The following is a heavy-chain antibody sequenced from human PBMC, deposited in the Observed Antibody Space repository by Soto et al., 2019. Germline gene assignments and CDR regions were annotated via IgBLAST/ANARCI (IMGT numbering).Heavy chain of an antibody. Sequence: QVQLQQWGAGLLKPSETLSLTCAVYGGSFSGYYWSWIRQPPGKGLEWIGEINHSGSTNYNPSLNSRVTISVVPAKNHFALKLSSVTAADTAVYYCARGCYSNYVFGGGGGYYMDVWGKGTTVTVSS. CDR3: ARGCYSNYVFGGGGGYYMDV. J-gene: IGHJ6*03. V-gene: IGHV4-34*01. CDR2: INHSGST. CDR1: GGSFSGYY. D-gene: IGHD4-4*01.